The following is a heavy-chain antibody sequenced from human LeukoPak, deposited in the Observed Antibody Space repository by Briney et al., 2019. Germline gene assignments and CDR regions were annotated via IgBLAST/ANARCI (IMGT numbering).Heavy chain of an antibody. CDR3: AREGAVAGFDY. V-gene: IGHV1-8*03. CDR1: GYTHTNYD. D-gene: IGHD6-19*01. Sequence: GASVTDSFMSSGYTHTNYDMNWVRQATGKGLAWMGWMNPNSGNTGYAQKLQGRLTINSHTSIRKAYMALSKLPSDDTAVYFCAREGAVAGFDYWGQGTLVTVSS. CDR2: MNPNSGNT. J-gene: IGHJ4*02.